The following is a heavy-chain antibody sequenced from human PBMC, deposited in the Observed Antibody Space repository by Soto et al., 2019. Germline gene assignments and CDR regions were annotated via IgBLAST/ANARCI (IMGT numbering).Heavy chain of an antibody. V-gene: IGHV4-59*08. J-gene: IGHJ6*03. CDR1: GGSTSSYY. D-gene: IGHD2-2*01. Sequence: SETLSLTCTVSGGSTSSYYWSWIRQPPGKGLEWIGYIYYSGSTNHNPSLKSRVTISVDTSKNQFSLKLSSVTAADTAVYYCARHGCSSTSCYPHYYYYMDVWGKGTTVTVSS. CDR2: IYYSGST. CDR3: ARHGCSSTSCYPHYYYYMDV.